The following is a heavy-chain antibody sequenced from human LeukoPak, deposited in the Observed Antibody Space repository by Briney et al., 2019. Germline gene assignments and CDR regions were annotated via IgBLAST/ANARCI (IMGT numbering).Heavy chain of an antibody. J-gene: IGHJ6*02. Sequence: GGSLRLSCAASGFTFTSYAMSWVRQAPGKGLEWVSGISGGGGSTYYADSVKGRFTISRDNSKNTLYLQMNSLRAEDTAVYYCAKARGRGVLNYYYCYGMDVWGQGTTVTVSS. CDR1: GFTFTSYA. CDR3: AKARGRGVLNYYYCYGMDV. CDR2: ISGGGGST. V-gene: IGHV3-23*01. D-gene: IGHD3-10*01.